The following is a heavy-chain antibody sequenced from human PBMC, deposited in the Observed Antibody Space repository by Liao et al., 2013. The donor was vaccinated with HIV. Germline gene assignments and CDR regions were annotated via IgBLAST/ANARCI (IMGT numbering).Heavy chain of an antibody. D-gene: IGHD4-11*01. CDR1: GGSFSGYY. CDR2: INHSGRT. Sequence: QVQLQQWGAGLLKPSETLSLTCAVSGGSFSGYYWTWIRQPPGKGLEWIGEINHSGRTNYYPSLKSRVTISVDTSKNQFSLKLSSVTAADTAVYYCARYSNYYYYYMDVWAKGPRSPSP. J-gene: IGHJ6*03. CDR3: ARYSNYYYYYMDV. V-gene: IGHV4-34*01.